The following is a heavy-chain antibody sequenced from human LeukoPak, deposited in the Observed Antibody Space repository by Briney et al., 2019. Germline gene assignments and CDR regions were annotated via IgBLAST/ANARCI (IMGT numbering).Heavy chain of an antibody. J-gene: IGHJ4*02. CDR1: GFTFSSYE. D-gene: IGHD6-19*01. Sequence: AEPLRLSCAASGFTFSSYEMNWVRQAPGTGQERVSYIRSSGSPIYYADSVKGRFTISRDNAKNSLYLQMNSLRAEDTAVYYCASVGRQWLVFDYWGQGTLVTV. V-gene: IGHV3-48*03. CDR3: ASVGRQWLVFDY. CDR2: IRSSGSPI.